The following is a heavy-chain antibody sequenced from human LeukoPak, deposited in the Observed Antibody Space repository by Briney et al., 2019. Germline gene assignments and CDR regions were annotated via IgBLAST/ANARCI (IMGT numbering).Heavy chain of an antibody. V-gene: IGHV5-51*01. CDR2: IYPGDSDT. Sequence: GESLKISCKGSGYSFNTYWIGWVRQMPGKGLEWMGIIYPGDSDTKYSPSFQGQVTISADKSISTAYLQWSSLKASDTAIYYCATQMTTVTNNYFDPWGREPWSPSPQ. D-gene: IGHD4-17*01. CDR1: GYSFNTYW. J-gene: IGHJ5*02. CDR3: ATQMTTVTNNYFDP.